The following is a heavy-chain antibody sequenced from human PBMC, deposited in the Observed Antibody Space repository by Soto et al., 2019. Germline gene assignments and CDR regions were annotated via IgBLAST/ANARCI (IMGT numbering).Heavy chain of an antibody. CDR2: INAGNGNT. J-gene: IGHJ5*02. CDR3: ARVGSAAHLGHNWFDP. V-gene: IGHV1-3*01. D-gene: IGHD3-16*01. CDR1: GYTFTSYA. Sequence: ASVKVSCKASGYTFTSYAMHWVRQAPGQRLEWMGWINAGNGNTKYSQKFQGRVTITRDTSASTAYMELSSLRSEDTAVYYCARVGSAAHLGHNWFDPWGQGTLVTVS.